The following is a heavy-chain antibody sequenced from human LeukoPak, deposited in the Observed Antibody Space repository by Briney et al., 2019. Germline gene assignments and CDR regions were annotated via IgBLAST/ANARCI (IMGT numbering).Heavy chain of an antibody. CDR1: GYSISSGYY. V-gene: IGHV4-38-2*02. Sequence: SETLSLTCTVSGYSISSGYYWGWIRQPPGKGLEWIGSIYHSGSTDYNPSLKSRVTMSVDTSKNQFSLKLSSVTAADTAVYYCARGTEPLLWFGEADHYVDVWGKGTTVTVSS. D-gene: IGHD3-10*01. CDR3: ARGTEPLLWFGEADHYVDV. CDR2: IYHSGST. J-gene: IGHJ6*03.